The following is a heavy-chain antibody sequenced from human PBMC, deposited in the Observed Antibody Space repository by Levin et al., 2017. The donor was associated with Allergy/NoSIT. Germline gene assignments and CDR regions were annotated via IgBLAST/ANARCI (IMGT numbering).Heavy chain of an antibody. V-gene: IGHV1-69*13. CDR1: GGTFSSYA. Sequence: EASVKVSCKASGGTFSSYAISWVRQAPGQGLEWMGGIIPIFGTANYAQKFQGRVTITADESTSTAYMELSSLRSEDTAVYYCARFLVGAYYFDYWGQGTLVTVSS. CDR3: ARFLVGAYYFDY. CDR2: IIPIFGTA. J-gene: IGHJ4*02. D-gene: IGHD1-26*01.